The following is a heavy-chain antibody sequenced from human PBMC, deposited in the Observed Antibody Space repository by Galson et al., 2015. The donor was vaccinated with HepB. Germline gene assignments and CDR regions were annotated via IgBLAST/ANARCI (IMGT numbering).Heavy chain of an antibody. J-gene: IGHJ5*02. V-gene: IGHV3-11*06. D-gene: IGHD2-21*01. Sequence: SLRLSCAASGFTFSDYYMSWIRQAPGKGLEWVSYISSSSSYTNYADSVKGRFTISRDNAKNSLYLQMNSLRAEDTAVYYCARSYSSFNWFDPWGQGTLVTVSS. CDR3: ARSYSSFNWFDP. CDR1: GFTFSDYY. CDR2: ISSSSSYT.